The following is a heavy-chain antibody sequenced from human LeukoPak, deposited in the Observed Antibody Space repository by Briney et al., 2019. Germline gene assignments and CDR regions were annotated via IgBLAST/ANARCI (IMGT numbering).Heavy chain of an antibody. Sequence: SSGKVSCKASGCTFSSYAISWVRQAPGQGLEWMGGIIPIFGTANYAQKFQGRVTITTNESTSTAYMELSSLRSEHTAVYYCARDVEYIAAAGTTTWVQGTLVTVSS. CDR3: ARDVEYIAAAGTTT. D-gene: IGHD6-13*01. CDR2: IIPIFGTA. V-gene: IGHV1-69*05. CDR1: GCTFSSYA. J-gene: IGHJ5*02.